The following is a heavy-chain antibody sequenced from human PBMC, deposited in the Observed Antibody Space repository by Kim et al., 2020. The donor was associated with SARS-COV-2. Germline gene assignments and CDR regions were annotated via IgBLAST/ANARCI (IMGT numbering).Heavy chain of an antibody. D-gene: IGHD5-12*01. CDR3: AREVAATGYAFDI. J-gene: IGHJ3*02. CDR2: INHSGST. CDR1: GGSFSGYY. V-gene: IGHV4-34*01. Sequence: SETLSLTCAVYGGSFSGYYWSWIRQPRGKGLEWIGEINHSGSTNYNPSLKSRVTISVDTSKNQFSLKLSSVTAADTALYYCAREVAATGYAFDIRGQGTMVTVSS.